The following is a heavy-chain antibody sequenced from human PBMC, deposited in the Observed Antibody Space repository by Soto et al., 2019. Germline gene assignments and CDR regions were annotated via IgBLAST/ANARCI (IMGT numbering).Heavy chain of an antibody. V-gene: IGHV4-31*03. CDR1: GGSISSGGYY. CDR3: ARSMVRGVIISYYYGLDV. D-gene: IGHD3-10*01. CDR2: IYYSGST. J-gene: IGHJ6*02. Sequence: ASETLSLTCTVSGGSISSGGYYWSWIRQHPGKGLEWIGYIYYSGSTYYNPSLKSRVTISVDTSKNQFSLKLSSVTAADTAVYYCARSMVRGVIISYYYGLDVWGQGTTVTVSS.